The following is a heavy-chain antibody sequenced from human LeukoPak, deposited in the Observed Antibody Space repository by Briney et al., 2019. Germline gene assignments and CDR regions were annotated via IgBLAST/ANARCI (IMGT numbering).Heavy chain of an antibody. CDR2: ISGSGGST. Sequence: GGSLRLSCAASGFTFSSYAMTWVRQAPGKGLEWVSGISGSGGSTNYADSVKGRFTISRDNSKDTLCLQMNSLRAEDTAVYYCAKDPNGSGPDFDYWGQGTLVTVSS. D-gene: IGHD3-10*01. J-gene: IGHJ4*02. CDR1: GFTFSSYA. V-gene: IGHV3-23*01. CDR3: AKDPNGSGPDFDY.